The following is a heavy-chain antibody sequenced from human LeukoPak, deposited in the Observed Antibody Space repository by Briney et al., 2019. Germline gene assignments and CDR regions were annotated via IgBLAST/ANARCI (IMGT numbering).Heavy chain of an antibody. CDR3: ATDQRYAFDY. CDR2: IRTTAEGAKYA. Sequence: GGSLRLSCATSGFSFTDYPMNWVRQAPGKGLEWVSNIRTTAEGAKYAYYADSVKGRVTISRDDGKNTLYLHMNSLRDDDTAVYYCATDQRYAFDYWGQGILVTVSS. CDR1: GFSFTDYP. D-gene: IGHD3-9*01. J-gene: IGHJ4*02. V-gene: IGHV3-48*02.